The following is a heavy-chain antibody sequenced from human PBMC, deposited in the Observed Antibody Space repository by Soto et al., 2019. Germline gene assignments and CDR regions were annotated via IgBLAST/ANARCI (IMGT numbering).Heavy chain of an antibody. CDR3: ARDQCSSTSCYLRGDKYYYFYMDV. CDR2: ISSSGSTI. Sequence: GGSLRLSCAASGFTFSDYYMSWIRQAPGKGLEWVSYISSSGSTIYYADSVKGRFTISRDNAKNSLYLQMNSLRAEDTAVYYCARDQCSSTSCYLRGDKYYYFYMDVWGKLNRVTVSS. D-gene: IGHD2-2*01. J-gene: IGHJ6*03. CDR1: GFTFSDYY. V-gene: IGHV3-11*01.